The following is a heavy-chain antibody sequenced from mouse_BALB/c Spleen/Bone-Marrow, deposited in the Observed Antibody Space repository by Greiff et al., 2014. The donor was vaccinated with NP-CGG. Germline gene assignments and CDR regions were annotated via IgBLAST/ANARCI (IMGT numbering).Heavy chain of an antibody. V-gene: IGHV5-4*02. J-gene: IGHJ3*01. Sequence: DVHLVESGGGLVKPGGSLKLSCAASGFTFSDYYMYWVRQTPEKRLEWVATISDGGSYTYYPDSVKGRFTISRDNAKNNLYLQMSSLKSEDTAMYYCAREGDGAYWGQGTLVTVS. CDR3: AREGDGAY. D-gene: IGHD3-3*01. CDR2: ISDGGSYT. CDR1: GFTFSDYY.